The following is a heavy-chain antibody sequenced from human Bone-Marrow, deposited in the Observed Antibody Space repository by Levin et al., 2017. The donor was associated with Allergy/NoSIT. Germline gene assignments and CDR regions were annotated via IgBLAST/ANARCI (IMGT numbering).Heavy chain of an antibody. V-gene: IGHV3-7*01. CDR2: INEDGSEK. CDR1: GFTFSDYF. Sequence: GESLKISCATSGFTFSDYFMSWIRQTPGRGLEWVAEINEDGSEKQYVDSVKGRFTISRDNAKNSLHLQMNSLIAEDTAVYYCARLPRTRECYWGQGTLVTVSS. J-gene: IGHJ4*02. CDR3: ARLPRTRECY. D-gene: IGHD1-14*01.